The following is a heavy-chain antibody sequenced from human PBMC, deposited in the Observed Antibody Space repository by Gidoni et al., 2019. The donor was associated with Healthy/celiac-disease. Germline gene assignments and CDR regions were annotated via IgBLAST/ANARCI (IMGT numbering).Heavy chain of an antibody. CDR2: IYYSGST. CDR1: GGSISSSSYY. V-gene: IGHV4-39*01. CDR3: ARHEVFFYGSGSYRSHFDY. Sequence: QLQLQESGPGLVKPSETLSLTCTVSGGSISSSSYYWGWIRQPPGKGLEWIGSIYYSGSTYYNPSLKSRVTISVDTSKNQFSLKLSSVTAADTAVYDCARHEVFFYGSGSYRSHFDYWGQGTLVTVSS. J-gene: IGHJ4*02. D-gene: IGHD3-10*01.